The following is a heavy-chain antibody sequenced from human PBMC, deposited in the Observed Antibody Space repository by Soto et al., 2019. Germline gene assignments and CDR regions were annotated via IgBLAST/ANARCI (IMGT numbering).Heavy chain of an antibody. V-gene: IGHV3-7*01. CDR3: ARAGMGTVTTKDLMSYYGMDV. D-gene: IGHD4-17*01. CDR2: IKQDGSEK. J-gene: IGHJ6*02. CDR1: GFTFSRYW. Sequence: GGSLRLSCAASGFTFSRYWMSWVRQAPRKGLEWVANIKQDGSEKYYVDSVKGRFTISRDNAKNSVYLQMNSLRAGDTAVYYCARAGMGTVTTKDLMSYYGMDVWGQGTTVTVSS.